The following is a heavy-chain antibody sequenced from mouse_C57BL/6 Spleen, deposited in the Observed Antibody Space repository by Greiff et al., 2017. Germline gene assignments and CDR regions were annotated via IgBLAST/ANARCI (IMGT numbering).Heavy chain of an antibody. CDR2: ISSGSSTI. J-gene: IGHJ4*01. CDR1: GFTFSDYG. V-gene: IGHV5-17*01. D-gene: IGHD1-1*01. Sequence: DVMLVESGGGLVKPGGSLKLSCAASGFTFSDYGMHWVRQAPEKGLEWVAYISSGSSTIYYADTVKGRFTISRDNAKNTLFLQMTSLRSEDTAMYYCAREDYGSSYGYAMDYWGQGTSVTVSS. CDR3: AREDYGSSYGYAMDY.